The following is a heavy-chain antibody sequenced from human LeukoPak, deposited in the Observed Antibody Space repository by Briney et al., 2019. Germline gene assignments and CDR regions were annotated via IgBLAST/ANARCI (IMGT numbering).Heavy chain of an antibody. J-gene: IGHJ6*02. CDR1: GFTINTYA. D-gene: IGHD6-6*01. CDR2: ISYDGRDD. Sequence: GRSLRLSCAASGFTINTYAMYWVRQAPGKGLEWVTVISYDGRDDFYADSVKGRFAISKDTVENTVYLQMNNLRTDDTAIYYCARGRLADYYYYGLDVWGQGTTVTVSS. V-gene: IGHV3-30*09. CDR3: ARGRLADYYYYGLDV.